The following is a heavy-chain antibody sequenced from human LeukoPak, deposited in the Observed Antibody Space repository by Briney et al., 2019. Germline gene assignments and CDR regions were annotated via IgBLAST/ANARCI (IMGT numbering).Heavy chain of an antibody. D-gene: IGHD3-10*01. CDR1: GGSISSSSYY. V-gene: IGHV4-39*07. Sequence: PSETLSLTCTVSGGSISSSSYYWGWIRQPPGKGLEWIGSIYYSGSTYYNPSLKSRVAISVDTSKNQFSLKLSSVTAADTAVYYCARFLLDPMVRGVIITGEIDYWGQGTLVTVSS. J-gene: IGHJ4*02. CDR3: ARFLLDPMVRGVIITGEIDY. CDR2: IYYSGST.